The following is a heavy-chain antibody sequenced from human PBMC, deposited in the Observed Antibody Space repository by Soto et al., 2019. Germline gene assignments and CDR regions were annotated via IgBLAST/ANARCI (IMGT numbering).Heavy chain of an antibody. D-gene: IGHD1-1*01. J-gene: IGHJ4*02. CDR1: GFTFSNNG. CDR3: ARDTDNGLDY. CDR2: IWYDGSNK. Sequence: PGGSLRLSCAASGFTFSNNGMHWVRQAPGKGLEWVAVIWYDGSNKNCADSVKGRFTISRDNSKNRLYLQMNSLRAEDTAVYYCARDTDNGLDYWGQGNQVTVSS. V-gene: IGHV3-33*01.